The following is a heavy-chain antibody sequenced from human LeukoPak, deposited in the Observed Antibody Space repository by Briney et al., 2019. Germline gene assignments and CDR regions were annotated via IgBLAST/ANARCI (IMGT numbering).Heavy chain of an antibody. V-gene: IGHV3-21*01. CDR3: ARDPAYDFWSGYYGGMDV. D-gene: IGHD3-3*01. Sequence: PGGSLRLSCAASGFTFSSYSMNWVRQAPGKGLEWVSSISSSSSYIYYADSVKGRSTISRDNAKNSLYLQMNSLRAEDTAVYYCARDPAYDFWSGYYGGMDVWGQGTTVTVSS. CDR2: ISSSSSYI. CDR1: GFTFSSYS. J-gene: IGHJ6*02.